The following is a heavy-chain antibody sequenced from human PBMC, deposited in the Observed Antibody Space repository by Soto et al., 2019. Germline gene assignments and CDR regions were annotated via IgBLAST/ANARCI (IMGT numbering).Heavy chain of an antibody. Sequence: QVQLVQSGAEVKKPGSSVKVSCKASGGTFSSYTISWVRQAPGQGLEWMGRIIPILGIANYAQKFQGRVTITADKSTSTAYMELSSLRSEDTAVYYCARDTEPATITMIVAASGYYGMDVWGQGTTVTVSS. CDR1: GGTFSSYT. CDR3: ARDTEPATITMIVAASGYYGMDV. D-gene: IGHD3-22*01. V-gene: IGHV1-69*08. J-gene: IGHJ6*02. CDR2: IIPILGIA.